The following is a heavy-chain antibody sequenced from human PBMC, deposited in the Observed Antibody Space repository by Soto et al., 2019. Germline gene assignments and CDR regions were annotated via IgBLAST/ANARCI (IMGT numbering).Heavy chain of an antibody. J-gene: IGHJ4*02. CDR1: GYTFTSYD. D-gene: IGHD3-10*01. Sequence: ASVKVSCKASGYTFTSYDINWVRQATGQGLEWMGWMNPNSGNTGYAQKFQGRVTMTRSTSISTAYMELSSLRSEDTAVYYCARGLRVRGVTPTPYYFDYWGQGTLVTVSS. CDR3: ARGLRVRGVTPTPYYFDY. V-gene: IGHV1-8*01. CDR2: MNPNSGNT.